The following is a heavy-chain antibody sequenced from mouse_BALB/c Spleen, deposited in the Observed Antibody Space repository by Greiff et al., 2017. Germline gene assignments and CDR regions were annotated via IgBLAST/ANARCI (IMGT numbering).Heavy chain of an antibody. D-gene: IGHD3-1*01. J-gene: IGHJ2*01. CDR2: INPSTGYT. Sequence: VQLQQSGAELVKPGASVKLSCTASGFNIKDTYMHWVKQRPEQGLEWIGYINPSTGYTEYNQKFKDKATLTADKSSSTAYMQLSSLTSEDSAVYYCARQLGLFDYWGQGTTLTVSA. V-gene: IGHV1S26*01. CDR1: GFNIKDTY. CDR3: ARQLGLFDY.